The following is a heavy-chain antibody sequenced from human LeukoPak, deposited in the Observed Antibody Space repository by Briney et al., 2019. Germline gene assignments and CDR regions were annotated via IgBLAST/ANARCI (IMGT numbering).Heavy chain of an antibody. CDR3: AKGGSSSWYYYYYMDV. CDR2: IRYDGSNK. CDR1: GFTFSSYG. V-gene: IGHV3-30*02. Sequence: GGSLRLSCAASGFTFSSYGMHWVRQAPGKGLEWVAFIRYDGSNKYYADSVKGRFTISRDNSKSTLYLQMNSLRAEDTAVYYCAKGGSSSWYYYYYMDVWGKGTTVTISS. J-gene: IGHJ6*03. D-gene: IGHD6-13*01.